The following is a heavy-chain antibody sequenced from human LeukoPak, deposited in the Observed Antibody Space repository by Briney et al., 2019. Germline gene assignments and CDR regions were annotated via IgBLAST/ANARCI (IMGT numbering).Heavy chain of an antibody. D-gene: IGHD1-26*01. J-gene: IGHJ5*02. CDR2: VNHSGST. V-gene: IGHV4-34*01. CDR3: ARLGGSFDP. CDR1: GGSFSGYY. Sequence: SETLSLTCAVYGGSFSGYYWSWIRQPPGKGLEWIGEVNHSGSTNYNPSLKSRVTISVDTSKNQFSLKLSSVTAADTAVYYCARLGGSFDPWGQGTLVTVSS.